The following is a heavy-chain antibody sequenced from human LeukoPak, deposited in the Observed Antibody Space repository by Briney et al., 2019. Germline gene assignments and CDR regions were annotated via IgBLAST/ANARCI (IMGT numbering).Heavy chain of an antibody. D-gene: IGHD3-10*01. J-gene: IGHJ4*02. CDR3: ARDRNYYGSGSYKDY. V-gene: IGHV3-30*03. Sequence: GGSLRLSCAASGFTFSSYGMHWVRQAPGKGLEWVAVISYDGSNKYYADSVKGRFTISRDNAKNSLYLQMNSLRAEDTAVYYCARDRNYYGSGSYKDYWGQGTLVTVSS. CDR1: GFTFSSYG. CDR2: ISYDGSNK.